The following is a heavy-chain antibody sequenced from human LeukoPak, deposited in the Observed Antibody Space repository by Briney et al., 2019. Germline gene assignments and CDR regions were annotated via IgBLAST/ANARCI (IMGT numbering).Heavy chain of an antibody. Sequence: SETLSLTCAVYGGSFSGYYWSWIRQPPGKGLEWIGEINHSGSTNYNPSPKSRVTISVDTSKNQFSLKLSSVTAADTAVYYCARGIAVAGTVDYWGQGTLVTVSS. CDR1: GGSFSGYY. CDR3: ARGIAVAGTVDY. D-gene: IGHD6-19*01. J-gene: IGHJ4*02. CDR2: INHSGST. V-gene: IGHV4-34*01.